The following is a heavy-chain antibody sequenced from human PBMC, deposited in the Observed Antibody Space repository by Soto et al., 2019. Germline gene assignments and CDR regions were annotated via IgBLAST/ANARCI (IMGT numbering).Heavy chain of an antibody. J-gene: IGHJ4*02. D-gene: IGHD5-12*01. Sequence: VGSLRLSCAASGFTFSSYSMNWVRQAPGKGLEWVSSISSSSSYIYYADSVKGRFTISRDNAKNSLYLQMNSLRAEDTAVYYCAREDIVATTTDYWGQGTLVTVSS. CDR3: AREDIVATTTDY. CDR1: GFTFSSYS. CDR2: ISSSSSYI. V-gene: IGHV3-21*01.